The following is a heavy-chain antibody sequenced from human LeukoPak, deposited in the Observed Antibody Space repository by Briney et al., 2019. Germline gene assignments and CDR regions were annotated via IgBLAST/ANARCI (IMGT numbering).Heavy chain of an antibody. CDR3: ARQQAGLGI. CDR2: TYYRSKWYI. CDR1: VYSVPSNTAA. D-gene: IGHD6-19*01. J-gene: IGHJ3*02. Sequence: SQTLSLTFAICVYSVPSNTAAWHWITQSPSRALVWLGRTYYRSKWYIDYAVSVKGRLTINPDTSKNQFSLQLNSVTPEDTAVHYCARQQAGLGIWGQGTMVTVSS. V-gene: IGHV6-1*01.